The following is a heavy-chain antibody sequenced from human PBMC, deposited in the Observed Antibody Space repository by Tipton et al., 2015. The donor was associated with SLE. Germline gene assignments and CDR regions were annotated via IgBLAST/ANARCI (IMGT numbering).Heavy chain of an antibody. V-gene: IGHV3-53*05. CDR2: IYSGDST. D-gene: IGHD3-16*01. Sequence: SLRLSCAASGFTVSSNYMSWVRQAPGKGLEWVSVIYSGDSTYYADSVKGRFTISRDDSRNTLYLQMSSLRPEDTATYYCATGDWGDYYWGQGTLVTVSS. J-gene: IGHJ4*02. CDR3: ATGDWGDYY. CDR1: GFTVSSNY.